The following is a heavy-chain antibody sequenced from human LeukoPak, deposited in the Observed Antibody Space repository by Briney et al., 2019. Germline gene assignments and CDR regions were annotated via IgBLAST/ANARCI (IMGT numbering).Heavy chain of an antibody. J-gene: IGHJ4*02. Sequence: PSETLSLTCAVYGGSFSGYYWSWIRQPPGKGLEWIGEINHSGSTNYNLSLKSRVTISVDTSKNQFSLKLSSVTAADTAVYYCASSPVDTAMGVDYWGQGTLVTASS. V-gene: IGHV4-34*01. CDR2: INHSGST. D-gene: IGHD5-18*01. CDR3: ASSPVDTAMGVDY. CDR1: GGSFSGYY.